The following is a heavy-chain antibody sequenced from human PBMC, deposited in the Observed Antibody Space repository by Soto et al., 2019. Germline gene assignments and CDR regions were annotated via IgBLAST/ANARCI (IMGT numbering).Heavy chain of an antibody. Sequence: EVQLVESGGGLVQPGGSLRLSCAASGFTFSSYSMNWVRQAPGKGLEWVSYISSSSSTIYYADSVKGRFTISRDNAKNSLYLQMNSLRAEDTAVYYCARVGDYDYIWGSYRYGGAFDIWGQGTMVTVSS. J-gene: IGHJ3*02. V-gene: IGHV3-48*01. D-gene: IGHD3-16*02. CDR3: ARVGDYDYIWGSYRYGGAFDI. CDR2: ISSSSSTI. CDR1: GFTFSSYS.